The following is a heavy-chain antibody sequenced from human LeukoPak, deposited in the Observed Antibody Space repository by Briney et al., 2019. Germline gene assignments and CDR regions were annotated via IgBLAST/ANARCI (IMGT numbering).Heavy chain of an antibody. CDR3: ARVNYYYDSSGYPVHPFDY. D-gene: IGHD3-22*01. CDR1: GYIFTSYY. V-gene: IGHV1-46*01. CDR2: INPSGGST. Sequence: ASVKVSCKASGYIFTSYYMHWVRQAPGQGLEWMGIINPSGGSTSYAQKFQGRVTMTRDMSTSTVYMELSSLRSEDTAVYYCARVNYYYDSSGYPVHPFDYWGQGTLVTVSS. J-gene: IGHJ4*02.